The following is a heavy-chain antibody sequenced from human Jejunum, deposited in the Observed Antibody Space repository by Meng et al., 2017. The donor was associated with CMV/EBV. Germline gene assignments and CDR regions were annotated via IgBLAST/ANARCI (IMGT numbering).Heavy chain of an antibody. V-gene: IGHV4-34*01. Sequence: VSGGSFSGYFWSWIRQPPGKGLEWIGEINQSGNTNYSPALKSRVTMSVNTANNQFSLKLSSVTAADTAIYYCTRVAGYRNNWFDPWGQGTLVTVSS. CDR1: GGSFSGYF. CDR2: INQSGNT. CDR3: TRVAGYRNNWFDP. D-gene: IGHD5-24*01. J-gene: IGHJ5*02.